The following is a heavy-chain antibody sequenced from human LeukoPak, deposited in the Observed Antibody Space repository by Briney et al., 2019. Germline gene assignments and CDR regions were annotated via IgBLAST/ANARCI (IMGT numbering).Heavy chain of an antibody. Sequence: GWSLRLSCAASGFTFSSYWMHCVRQAPGKGLGWVSRLETDGSSTNYADSVKGRFTISRDNAKNTLYLQMSSLRAEDTAVYYCARDPSSLSVYFDFWGQGTLVTVSS. CDR1: GFTFSSYW. CDR2: LETDGSST. CDR3: ARDPSSLSVYFDF. V-gene: IGHV3-74*01. J-gene: IGHJ4*02. D-gene: IGHD6-19*01.